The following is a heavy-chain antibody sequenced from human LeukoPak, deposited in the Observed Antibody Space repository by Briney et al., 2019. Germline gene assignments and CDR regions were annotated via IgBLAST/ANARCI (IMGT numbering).Heavy chain of an antibody. CDR2: ISHSGST. CDR1: GGSFSGYY. V-gene: IGHV4-34*01. Sequence: SETLSLTCAVYGGSFSGYYWSWIRQPPGKGLEWIGEISHSGSTNYNPSLKSRVTISVDTSKNQFSLKLSSVTAADTAVYYCARDSNAFDIWGQGTMVTVSS. D-gene: IGHD6-13*01. CDR3: ARDSNAFDI. J-gene: IGHJ3*02.